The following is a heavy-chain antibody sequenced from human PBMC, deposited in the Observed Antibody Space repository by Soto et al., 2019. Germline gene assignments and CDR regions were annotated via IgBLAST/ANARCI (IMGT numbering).Heavy chain of an antibody. Sequence: RLSCAASGFTFSSYDMHWVRQATGKGLEWVSAIGTAGDTYYPGSVKGRFTISRENAKNSLYLQMNSLRAGDTAVYYCARDRVLRYFDWLMAGHDPWGQGTLVTVSS. CDR1: GFTFSSYD. D-gene: IGHD3-9*01. CDR3: ARDRVLRYFDWLMAGHDP. V-gene: IGHV3-13*01. CDR2: IGTAGDT. J-gene: IGHJ5*02.